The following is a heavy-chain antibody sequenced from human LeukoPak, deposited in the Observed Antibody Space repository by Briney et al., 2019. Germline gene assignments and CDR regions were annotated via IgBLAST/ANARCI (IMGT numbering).Heavy chain of an antibody. CDR1: GFTFSSYW. V-gene: IGHV3-74*01. D-gene: IGHD2-2*02. Sequence: GGSLRLSCAASGFTFSSYWMHWVRQAPGEGLVWVSRINSDGSSTSYADSVKGRFTISRDNAKNTLYLQMNSLRAEDTAVYYCARDLYCSSTSCYIGYYYYYGMDVWGKGTTVTVSS. CDR2: INSDGSST. CDR3: ARDLYCSSTSCYIGYYYYYGMDV. J-gene: IGHJ6*04.